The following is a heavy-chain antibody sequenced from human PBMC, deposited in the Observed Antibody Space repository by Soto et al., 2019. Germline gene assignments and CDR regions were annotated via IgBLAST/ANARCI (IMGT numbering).Heavy chain of an antibody. CDR2: IYYSGST. D-gene: IGHD1-1*01. CDR1: GGSISSSSYY. CDR3: ARQTVLYYYYYGMDV. Sequence: SETLSLTCTVSGGSISSSSYYWGWIRQPPGKGLEWIGSIYYSGSTYYNPSLKSRVTISVDTSKNQFSLKLSSVTAADTAVYYCARQTVLYYYYYGMDVWGQGTTVTVSS. J-gene: IGHJ6*02. V-gene: IGHV4-39*01.